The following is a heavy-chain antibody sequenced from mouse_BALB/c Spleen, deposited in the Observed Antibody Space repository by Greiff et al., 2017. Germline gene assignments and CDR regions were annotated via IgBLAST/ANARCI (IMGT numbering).Heavy chain of an antibody. J-gene: IGHJ3*01. D-gene: IGHD2-1*01. CDR1: GFAFSSYD. V-gene: IGHV5-12-1*01. Sequence: EVKLVESGGGLVKPGGSLKLSCAASGFAFSSYDMSWVRQTPEKRLEWVAYISSGGGSTYYPDTVKGRFTISRDNAKNTLYLQMSSLKSEDTAMYYCARHPIYSGFAYWGQGTLVTVSA. CDR2: ISSGGGST. CDR3: ARHPIYSGFAY.